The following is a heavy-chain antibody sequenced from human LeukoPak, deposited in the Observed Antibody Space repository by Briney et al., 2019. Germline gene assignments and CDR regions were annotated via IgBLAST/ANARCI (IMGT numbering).Heavy chain of an antibody. CDR3: AKSDYGDYN. CDR1: GFTFSSYG. V-gene: IGHV3-33*06. Sequence: TGGSLRLSCAASGFTFSSYGMHWVRQAPGKGLEWVAVIWYDGSNKYYADSVKGRFTISRDNSKNTLYLQMNSLRAEDTAVYYCAKSDYGDYNWGQGTLVTVSS. CDR2: IWYDGSNK. D-gene: IGHD4-17*01. J-gene: IGHJ4*02.